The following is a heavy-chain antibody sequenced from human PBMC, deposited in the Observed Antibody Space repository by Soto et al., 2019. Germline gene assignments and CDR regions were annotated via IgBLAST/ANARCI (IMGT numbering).Heavy chain of an antibody. D-gene: IGHD2-8*01. Sequence: QGQLVQSGADVLKPGASVKVSCEASGYTFTTYYISLVRQAPGQGLEWMGWINIYNGDTNYAQELQGRVTMTTDTSTRTAYMELRSLRSDDTAVYFCARGGGTRAGLDYWGQGTLVTVSS. J-gene: IGHJ4*02. CDR1: GYTFTTYY. CDR3: ARGGGTRAGLDY. V-gene: IGHV1-18*01. CDR2: INIYNGDT.